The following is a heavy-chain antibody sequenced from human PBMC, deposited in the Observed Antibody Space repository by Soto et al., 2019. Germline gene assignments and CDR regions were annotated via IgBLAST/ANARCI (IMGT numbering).Heavy chain of an antibody. Sequence: PSETLSLTCAVSGYSVTSGYYWGCIRQPPGKGLEWIGNIYHSGRTYSNPSLKSRVTISLDTSKNQFSLRLSSVTAADTAVYYCANGYTYGQIDYWGQGTLVTVSS. CDR1: GYSVTSGYY. V-gene: IGHV4-38-2*01. CDR3: ANGYTYGQIDY. CDR2: IYHSGRT. J-gene: IGHJ4*02. D-gene: IGHD5-18*01.